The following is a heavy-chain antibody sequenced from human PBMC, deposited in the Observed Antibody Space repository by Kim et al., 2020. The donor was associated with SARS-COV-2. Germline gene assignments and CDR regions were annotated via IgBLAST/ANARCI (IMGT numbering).Heavy chain of an antibody. CDR2: FDPEDGET. V-gene: IGHV1-24*01. Sequence: ASVKVSCKVSGYTLTELSMHWVRRAPGKGLEWMGGFDPEDGETIYAQKFQGRVTMTEDTSTDTAYMELSSLRSEDTAVYYCATGTPYYDSSGYHGWFDPWGQGTLVTVSS. D-gene: IGHD3-22*01. CDR3: ATGTPYYDSSGYHGWFDP. CDR1: GYTLTELS. J-gene: IGHJ5*02.